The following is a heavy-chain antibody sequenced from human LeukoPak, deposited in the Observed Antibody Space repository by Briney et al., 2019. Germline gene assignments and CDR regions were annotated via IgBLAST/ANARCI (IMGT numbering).Heavy chain of an antibody. J-gene: IGHJ4*02. CDR1: GGTFGSYA. Sequence: ASVKVSCKASGGTFGSYAISWVRQAPGQGLEWMGRIIPIFGTANYAQKFQGRVTITTDESTSTAYMELSSLRSEDTAVYYCARDDPNECTNGVCYSRFDYWGQGTLVTVSS. V-gene: IGHV1-69*05. CDR3: ARDDPNECTNGVCYSRFDY. D-gene: IGHD2-8*01. CDR2: IIPIFGTA.